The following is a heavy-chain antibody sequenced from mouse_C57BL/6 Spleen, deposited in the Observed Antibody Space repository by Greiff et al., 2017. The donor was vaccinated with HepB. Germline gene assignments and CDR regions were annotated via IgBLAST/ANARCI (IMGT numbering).Heavy chain of an antibody. CDR2: IDPEDGET. CDR1: GFNIKDYY. J-gene: IGHJ2*01. V-gene: IGHV14-2*01. Sequence: EVQLQQSGAELVKPGASVKLSCTASGFNIKDYYMHWVKQRTEQGLEWIGRIDPEDGETKYAPNFQGKATITADTSSNTAYLQLSSLTSEDTAVYYCARNYYGSHFDYWGQGTTLTVSS. D-gene: IGHD1-1*01. CDR3: ARNYYGSHFDY.